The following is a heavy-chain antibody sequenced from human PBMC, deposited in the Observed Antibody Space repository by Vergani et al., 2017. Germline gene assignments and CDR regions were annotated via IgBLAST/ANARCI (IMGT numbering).Heavy chain of an antibody. CDR2: IYYSGST. CDR3: ARHSTVEWLVKLGWIDP. J-gene: IGHJ5*02. CDR1: GASIRSSNYY. Sequence: QLQLQESGPGLVKPSATLSLTCSVSGASIRSSNYYWGWIRQPPGKGLEWIASIYYSGSTYYNPSLKSRVTISVDTSKNQFSLKLRSVTAADTAVYFSARHSTVEWLVKLGWIDPWGQGILVTVSS. V-gene: IGHV4-39*01. D-gene: IGHD6-19*01.